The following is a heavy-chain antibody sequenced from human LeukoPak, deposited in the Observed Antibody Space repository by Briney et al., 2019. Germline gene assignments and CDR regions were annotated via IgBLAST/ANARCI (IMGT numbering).Heavy chain of an antibody. D-gene: IGHD6-13*01. V-gene: IGHV3-23*01. CDR2: ISGSGGST. CDR1: GLTFSNYA. CDR3: AKSPAGSSWPSIDY. J-gene: IGHJ4*02. Sequence: GGSLRLSCEASGLTFSNYAMSWVRQAPGKGLECVSPISGSGGSTYYRDSVKGRLTVSRDNSQSTRYLKMNSLRAEDTAVYYCAKSPAGSSWPSIDYWGQGTLVTVSS.